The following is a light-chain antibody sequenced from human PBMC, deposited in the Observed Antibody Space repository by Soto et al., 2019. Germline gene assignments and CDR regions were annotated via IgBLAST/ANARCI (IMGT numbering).Light chain of an antibody. CDR2: DAS. V-gene: IGKV1-5*01. CDR3: QQYKSYPLT. Sequence: DIQMTQAPSTLSASVGDRVTITCRASQSISYWLAWYQRKPEKAPKTLIFDASNLQSGVPSRFSGSRSGTDFTLTISSVQPEDFATYYCQQYKSYPLTFGGGTKVDIK. J-gene: IGKJ4*01. CDR1: QSISYW.